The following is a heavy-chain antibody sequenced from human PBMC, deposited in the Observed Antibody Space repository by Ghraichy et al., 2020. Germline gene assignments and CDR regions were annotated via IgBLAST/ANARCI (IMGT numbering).Heavy chain of an antibody. CDR1: GGSISSYY. CDR2: IYYSGST. V-gene: IGHV4-59*01. Sequence: SETLSLTCTVSGGSISSYYWSWIRQPPGKGLEWIGYIYYSGSTNYNPSLKSRVAISVDTSKNQFSLKLSSVTAADTAVYYCAGWELLPPDGMDVWGQGTTVTVSS. CDR3: AGWELLPPDGMDV. J-gene: IGHJ6*02. D-gene: IGHD1-26*01.